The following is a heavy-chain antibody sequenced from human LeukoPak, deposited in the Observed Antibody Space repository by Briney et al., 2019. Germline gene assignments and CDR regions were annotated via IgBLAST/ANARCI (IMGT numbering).Heavy chain of an antibody. D-gene: IGHD3-3*01. V-gene: IGHV1-46*01. CDR3: ARFTRSDITIFGVVIPANYYYGMDV. J-gene: IGHJ6*02. CDR1: GYTFTSYY. CDR2: INPSGGST. Sequence: ASVKVSCKASGYTFTSYYMHWVRQAPGQGLEWMGIINPSGGSTSYAQKFQGRVTMTRDTSTSTVYMELSSLRSEDTAVYYCARFTRSDITIFGVVIPANYYYGMDVWGQGTTVTVSS.